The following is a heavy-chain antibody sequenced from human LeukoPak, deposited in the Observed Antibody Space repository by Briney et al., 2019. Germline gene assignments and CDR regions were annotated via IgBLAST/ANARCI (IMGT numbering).Heavy chain of an antibody. CDR1: GGSISSYY. D-gene: IGHD2-21*01. CDR3: ARYYIYCVFDI. J-gene: IGHJ3*02. V-gene: IGHV4-4*07. Sequence: SETLSLTCTVSGGSISSYYWSWIRQPAGKGLEWIGRIYTSGSTNYNPSLKSRVTMSVGTSRNQFSLKLSSVTAADTAVYYCARYYIYCVFDIWGQGTMVTVSS. CDR2: IYTSGST.